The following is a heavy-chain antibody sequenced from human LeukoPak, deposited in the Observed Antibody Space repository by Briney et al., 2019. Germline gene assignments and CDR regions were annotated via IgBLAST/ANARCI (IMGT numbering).Heavy chain of an antibody. Sequence: PGRSLRLSCAASGFTFSSYGMHWVRQAPGKGLEWVAVISYDGSNKYYADSVKGRFTISRDNSKNTLYLQMNSLRAEDTAVYYCAKDRTHSSGWYYFDYWGQGTLVTVSS. CDR2: ISYDGSNK. D-gene: IGHD6-19*01. V-gene: IGHV3-30*18. CDR3: AKDRTHSSGWYYFDY. CDR1: GFTFSSYG. J-gene: IGHJ4*02.